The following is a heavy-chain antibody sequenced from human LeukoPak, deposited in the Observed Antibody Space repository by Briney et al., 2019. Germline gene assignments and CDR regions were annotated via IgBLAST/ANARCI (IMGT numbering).Heavy chain of an antibody. V-gene: IGHV3-30-3*01. D-gene: IGHD2-2*01. CDR2: IPYDGSNK. Sequence: HTGGSLRLSCAASGFTFSSYAMHWVRQAPGKGLEWVAVIPYDGSNKYYAASVKGRFTISRDNSKNTLYLQMNSLRAEDTAVYYCARPSRNCSSTSCFWDKYYFDYWGQGTLVTVSS. CDR1: GFTFSSYA. J-gene: IGHJ4*02. CDR3: ARPSRNCSSTSCFWDKYYFDY.